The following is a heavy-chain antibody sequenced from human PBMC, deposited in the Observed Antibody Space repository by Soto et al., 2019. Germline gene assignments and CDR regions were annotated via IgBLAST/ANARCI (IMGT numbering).Heavy chain of an antibody. CDR2: IYYSGST. CDR3: ARGGYSGYDFDY. CDR1: GGSISSYY. Sequence: SETLSLTCTVSGGSISSYYWSWIRQPPGKGLEWIGYIYYSGSTNYNPSLKSRVTISVDTSKNQFSLKLSSVTAADTAVYYCARGGYSGYDFDYWGQGTLVTVSS. V-gene: IGHV4-59*08. J-gene: IGHJ4*02. D-gene: IGHD5-12*01.